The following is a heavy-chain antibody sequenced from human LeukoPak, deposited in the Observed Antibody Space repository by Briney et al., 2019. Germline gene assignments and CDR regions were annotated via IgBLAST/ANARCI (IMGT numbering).Heavy chain of an antibody. CDR2: ISGSRGST. J-gene: IGHJ6*02. CDR3: AKELLAASYYYYYYGMDV. CDR1: GFTFSSYA. D-gene: IGHD6-13*01. Sequence: GGSLRLSYAASGFTFSSYAMSWVRQAPGKGLEWVSDISGSRGSTYYADSVKGRFTISRDNSKNTLYLQMNSLRAEDTAVYYCAKELLAASYYYYYYGMDVWGQGTTVTVSS. V-gene: IGHV3-23*01.